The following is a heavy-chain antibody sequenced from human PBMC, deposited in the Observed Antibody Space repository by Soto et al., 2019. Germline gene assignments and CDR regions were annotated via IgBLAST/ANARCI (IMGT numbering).Heavy chain of an antibody. J-gene: IGHJ6*02. V-gene: IGHV1-18*01. CDR2: ISAYNGNT. Sequence: GASVKVSCKASGYTFTSYGISWVRQAPGQGLEWMGWISAYNGNTNYAQKLQGRVTMTTDTSTSTAYMEISSLRSEDTAMYYCAGDPDRRQLVRDPQRYYYAMGVWGQGTPVTVSS. CDR1: GYTFTSYG. D-gene: IGHD6-13*01. CDR3: AGDPDRRQLVRDPQRYYYAMGV.